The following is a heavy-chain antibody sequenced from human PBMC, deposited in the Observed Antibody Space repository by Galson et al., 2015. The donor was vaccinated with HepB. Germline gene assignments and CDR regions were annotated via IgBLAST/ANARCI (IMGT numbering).Heavy chain of an antibody. CDR2: ITEGGGST. Sequence: SLRLSCAASGFTFSSSLMTWVRQALGKGLEWVSVITEGGGSTYYADSVKGRFIVSRDNSKNALYLQMNSLRVEDTAVYYCAKAPGDILYYMDVWGQGTTVTVSS. CDR3: AKAPGDILYYMDV. J-gene: IGHJ6*03. D-gene: IGHD3-10*01. CDR1: GFTFSSSL. V-gene: IGHV3-23*01.